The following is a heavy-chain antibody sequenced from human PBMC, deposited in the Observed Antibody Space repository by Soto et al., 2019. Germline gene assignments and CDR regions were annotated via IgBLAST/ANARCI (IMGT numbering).Heavy chain of an antibody. CDR3: ARTPGTVYDGSGYSNPNFDY. D-gene: IGHD3-22*01. CDR2: IIPIFGTA. CDR1: GGTFSSYA. J-gene: IGHJ4*02. V-gene: IGHV1-69*12. Sequence: QVQLVQSGAEVKKPGSSVKVSCKASGGTFSSYAISWVRQAPGQGLEWMGGIIPIFGTANYAQKFQGRVTITADESTSTAYMELSSLRSEDTAVYYCARTPGTVYDGSGYSNPNFDYWGQGTLVTVSS.